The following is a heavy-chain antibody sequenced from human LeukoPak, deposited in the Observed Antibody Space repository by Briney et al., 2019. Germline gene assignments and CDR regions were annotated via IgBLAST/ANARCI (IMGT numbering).Heavy chain of an antibody. V-gene: IGHV4-34*01. CDR3: ARASDSSGSPYPSVYYYYYGMDV. J-gene: IGHJ6*02. CDR1: GGSFSGYY. D-gene: IGHD6-19*01. CDR2: INHSGST. Sequence: PSETLSLTCAVYGGSFSGYYWSGIRQPPGKGLEWIGEINHSGSTNYNPSLKSRVTISVDTSKNQFSLKLSSVTAADTAVYYCARASDSSGSPYPSVYYYYYGMDVWGQGTTVTVSS.